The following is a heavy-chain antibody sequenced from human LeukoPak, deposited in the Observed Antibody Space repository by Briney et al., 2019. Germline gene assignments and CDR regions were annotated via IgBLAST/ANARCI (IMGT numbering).Heavy chain of an antibody. CDR2: ISSSGSTI. Sequence: QSGGSLRLSCAASGFTFSSYEMNWARQAPGKGLEWVSSISSSGSTIYYADSVKGRFTISRDNAKNSLYLQMNSLRAEDTAVYYCALAATYYYYGMDVWGKGTTVTVSS. D-gene: IGHD2-15*01. CDR3: ALAATYYYYGMDV. V-gene: IGHV3-48*03. J-gene: IGHJ6*04. CDR1: GFTFSSYE.